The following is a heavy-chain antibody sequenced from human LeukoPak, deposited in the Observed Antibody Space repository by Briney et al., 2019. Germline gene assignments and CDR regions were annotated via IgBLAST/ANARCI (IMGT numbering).Heavy chain of an antibody. CDR3: ARLHSGYCSSTRCSYAFDI. Sequence: SETLSLTCAVYGGSFSGYYWSWIRQPPGKGREWIGEINHSESTNYNPSLKSRFTISVDTSKNQSSLKLRSVTAADTAVYYSARLHSGYCSSTRCSYAFDIWGQGKMVTVSS. J-gene: IGHJ3*02. D-gene: IGHD2-2*03. V-gene: IGHV4-34*01. CDR1: GGSFSGYY. CDR2: INHSEST.